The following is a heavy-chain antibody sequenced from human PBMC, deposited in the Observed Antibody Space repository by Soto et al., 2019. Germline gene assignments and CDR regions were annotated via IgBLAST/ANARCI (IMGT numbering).Heavy chain of an antibody. Sequence: ASVKVSCKASGGTFSSYAISWVRQAPGQGLEWMGGIIPIFGTANYAQKFQGRVTITADESTSTAYMELSSLRSEDTAVYYCARDGEGRITIFGAHYYYYMDVWGKGTTVTVSS. CDR1: GGTFSSYA. D-gene: IGHD3-3*01. CDR2: IIPIFGTA. CDR3: ARDGEGRITIFGAHYYYYMDV. V-gene: IGHV1-69*13. J-gene: IGHJ6*03.